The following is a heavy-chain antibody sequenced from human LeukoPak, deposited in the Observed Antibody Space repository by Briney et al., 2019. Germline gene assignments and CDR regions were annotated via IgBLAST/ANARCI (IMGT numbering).Heavy chain of an antibody. J-gene: IGHJ4*02. CDR2: ISGSGGST. Sequence: GGSLRLSCAASGFTFSSYAMSWVRQAPGKGLERVSAISGSGGSTYYADSVKGRFTISRDNSKNTLYLQMNSLRAEDTAVYYCATSTVDIVATIGCFDYWGQGTLVTVSS. V-gene: IGHV3-23*01. D-gene: IGHD5-12*01. CDR3: ATSTVDIVATIGCFDY. CDR1: GFTFSSYA.